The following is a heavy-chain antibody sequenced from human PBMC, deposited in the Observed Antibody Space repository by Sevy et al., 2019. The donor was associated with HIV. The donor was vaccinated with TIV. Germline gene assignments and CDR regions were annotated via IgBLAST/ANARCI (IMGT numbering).Heavy chain of an antibody. CDR3: VASSGYYYDY. CDR2: IWNDGSNK. J-gene: IGHJ4*02. CDR1: GFTFSDYY. Sequence: GGSLRLSCAASGFTFSDYYMSWIRQAPGKGLEWVAVIWNDGSNKYYADSVKGRFTISRDNSKNTLYLQMNSLRAEDTAVYYCVASSGYYYDYWGQGTLVTVSS. V-gene: IGHV3-33*08. D-gene: IGHD3-22*01.